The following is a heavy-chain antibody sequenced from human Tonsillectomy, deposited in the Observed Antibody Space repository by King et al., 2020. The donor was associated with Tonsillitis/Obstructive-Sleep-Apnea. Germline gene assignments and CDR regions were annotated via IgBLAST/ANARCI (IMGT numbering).Heavy chain of an antibody. J-gene: IGHJ6*02. CDR2: INPISGGT. CDR3: AREEVGAVAVIYYYYGMDV. V-gene: IGHV1-2*02. CDR1: GYTFTAYY. D-gene: IGHD6-19*01. Sequence: VQLVESGAEVKKPGASVKVSCKASGYTFTAYYMHWVRQAPGQGLEWMGWINPISGGTNYAQKFQGRVTMTRDTSISTAYMELSRLTSDDTAVYYCAREEVGAVAVIYYYYGMDVWGQGTTVTVSS.